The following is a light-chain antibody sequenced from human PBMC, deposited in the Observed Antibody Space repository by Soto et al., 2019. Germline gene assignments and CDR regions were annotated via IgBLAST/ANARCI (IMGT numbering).Light chain of an antibody. CDR1: QNINRW. Sequence: DIQLTQSPSTLSASVGDRVTITCRASQNINRWLAWYQQKPGKAPKVLIYDASSLKSGVPSRFSGSGSGTELNLTINSLHPDDFAPYYCQQYDGNFGQGTKLEIK. J-gene: IGKJ2*01. CDR2: DAS. CDR3: QQYDGN. V-gene: IGKV1-5*01.